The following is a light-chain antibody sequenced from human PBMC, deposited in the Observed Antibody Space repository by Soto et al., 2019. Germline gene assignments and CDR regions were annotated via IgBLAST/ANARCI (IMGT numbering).Light chain of an antibody. CDR3: QHYSNWPPWT. CDR2: GAS. Sequence: EIVMTQSPATLSVSPGERATLSCRASQSVSSNLAWYQQKPGQAPRLLIYGASTRAAGIPARFSGSGSGTEFTLTISSLKSEDVAVYYCQHYSNWPPWTFGQGTKVEIK. J-gene: IGKJ1*01. V-gene: IGKV3-15*01. CDR1: QSVSSN.